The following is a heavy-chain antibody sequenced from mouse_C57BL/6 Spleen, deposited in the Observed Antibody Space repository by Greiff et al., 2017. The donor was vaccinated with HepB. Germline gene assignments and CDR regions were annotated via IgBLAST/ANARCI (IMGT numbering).Heavy chain of an antibody. Sequence: EVMLVESGGGLVKPGGSLKLSCAASGFTFSDYGMHWVRQAPEKGLEWVAYISSGSSTIYYADTVKGRFTISRDNAKNTLFLQMTSLRSEDTAMYYCARPSDSSGFYFDYWGQGTTLTVSS. CDR1: GFTFSDYG. D-gene: IGHD3-2*02. CDR3: ARPSDSSGFYFDY. CDR2: ISSGSSTI. J-gene: IGHJ2*01. V-gene: IGHV5-17*01.